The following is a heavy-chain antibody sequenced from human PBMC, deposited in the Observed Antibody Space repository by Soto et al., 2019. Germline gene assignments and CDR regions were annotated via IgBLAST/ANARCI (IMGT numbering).Heavy chain of an antibody. CDR3: ARLETSITRRSFDY. D-gene: IGHD1-20*01. J-gene: IGHJ4*02. CDR1: GYSCTSNW. V-gene: IGHV5-51*01. Sequence: GESLKISCSVSGYSCTSNWIAWVRQVPGKGLEWMGIVYPGHSDARYSPSFQGQVTMSADKSLSTAYLQWRTLKASDSAIYYCARLETSITRRSFDYWGQGTLVTVSS. CDR2: VYPGHSDA.